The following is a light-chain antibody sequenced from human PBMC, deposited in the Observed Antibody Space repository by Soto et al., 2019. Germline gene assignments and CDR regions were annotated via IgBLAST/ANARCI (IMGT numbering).Light chain of an antibody. V-gene: IGKV2-28*01. CDR2: LGS. CDR1: QSLLHSNGYNY. J-gene: IGKJ1*01. CDR3: MQALQTPRT. Sequence: DIVMTQSPLSLPVTPGEPASISCRSSQSLLHSNGYNYLDWYLQKPGQSPQLLIYLGSNRASGVHGRFSGSGSGTDFTLKISRVEAEDVGVYYCMQALQTPRTFGQGTKVEIK.